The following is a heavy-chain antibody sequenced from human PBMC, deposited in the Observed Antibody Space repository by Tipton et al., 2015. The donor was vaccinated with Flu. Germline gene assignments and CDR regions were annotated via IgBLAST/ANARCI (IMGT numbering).Heavy chain of an antibody. V-gene: IGHV3-21*01. J-gene: IGHJ4*02. D-gene: IGHD5-18*01. CDR3: ARDLRGYSYGYLDY. CDR2: ISSSSSYI. CDR1: GFTFSSYS. Sequence: EASGFTFSSYSMNWVRQAPGKGLEWVSSISSSSSYIYYADSVKGRFTISRDNAKNSLYLQMNSLRAEDTAVYYCARDLRGYSYGYLDYWGQGTLVTVSS.